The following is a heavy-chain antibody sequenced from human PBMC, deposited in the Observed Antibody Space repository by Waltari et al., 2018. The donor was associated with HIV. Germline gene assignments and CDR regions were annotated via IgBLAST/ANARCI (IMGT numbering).Heavy chain of an antibody. CDR2: IYTSGTT. J-gene: IGHJ2*01. CDR3: ARDVGVQGWLNDIWNFDV. V-gene: IGHV4-61*02. CDR1: GGSIRSGSYY. Sequence: QVQLQESGPRLVKPSQTLSLTCTVSGGSIRSGSYYWSLIRQPAGKGLEWIGRIYTSGTTTYNPSLKSRVTISIDTSKNQFSLKLSSVTAADTAVYYCARDVGVQGWLNDIWNFDVWGRGTLVTVSS. D-gene: IGHD5-18*01.